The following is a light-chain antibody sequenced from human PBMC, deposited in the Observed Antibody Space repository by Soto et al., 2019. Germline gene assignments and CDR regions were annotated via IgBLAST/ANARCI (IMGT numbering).Light chain of an antibody. CDR2: NNN. CDR1: SSNIGSNF. J-gene: IGLJ3*02. CDR3: ATWDDSLNGLV. Sequence: QSVLTQPPSASGTPGQRVTIPCSGSSSNIGSNFVNWYQQLPGTAPKLLMYNNNQRPSGVPDRFSGSKSGTSASLAISGLQSEDEADYHCATWDDSLNGLVVGGGTKLTVL. V-gene: IGLV1-44*01.